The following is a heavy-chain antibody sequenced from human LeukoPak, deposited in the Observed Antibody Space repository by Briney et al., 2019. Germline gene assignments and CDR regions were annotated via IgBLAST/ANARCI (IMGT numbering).Heavy chain of an antibody. Sequence: PTGGSLRLSCAASGFAFDSYAMSWVRQAPGKGLEWVSVIYSGGSTYYADSVKGRFTISRDNSKNTLYLQMNSLRAEDTAVYYCARQWLVYYFDYWGQGTLVTVSS. CDR1: GFAFDSYA. V-gene: IGHV3-66*04. J-gene: IGHJ4*02. CDR3: ARQWLVYYFDY. D-gene: IGHD6-19*01. CDR2: IYSGGST.